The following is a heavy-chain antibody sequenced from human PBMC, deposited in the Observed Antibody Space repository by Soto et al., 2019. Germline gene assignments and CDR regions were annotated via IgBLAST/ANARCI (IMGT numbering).Heavy chain of an antibody. Sequence: QVQLVESGGGVVQPGRSLRLSCAASGFIFSSYAMHWVRQAPGKGLEWVAVISYDGSNKYYAASVKGRFTISRDNSKNTLYLQMNRLRAEDTAVYYCARTGLLHGMDVWGQGTTVTVSS. J-gene: IGHJ6*02. V-gene: IGHV3-30-3*01. CDR3: ARTGLLHGMDV. CDR1: GFIFSSYA. D-gene: IGHD2-15*01. CDR2: ISYDGSNK.